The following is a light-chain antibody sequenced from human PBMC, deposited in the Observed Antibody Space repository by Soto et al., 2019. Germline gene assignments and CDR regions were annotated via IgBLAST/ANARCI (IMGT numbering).Light chain of an antibody. V-gene: IGKV3-15*01. CDR2: GAS. CDR3: QKYTTWPPNT. CDR1: QRVYSN. J-gene: IGKJ5*01. Sequence: NQSLVAVSVYQEESATLSCRASQRVYSNLAWYQQRPGQSPRLLIYGASTRATGVPARFSGRGSGTGFTLTISSLQSEDFAVYYCQKYTTWPPNTFGQVTRLEIK.